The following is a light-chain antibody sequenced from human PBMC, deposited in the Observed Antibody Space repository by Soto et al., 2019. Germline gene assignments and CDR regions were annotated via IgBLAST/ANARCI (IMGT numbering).Light chain of an antibody. CDR2: QVT. V-gene: IGLV2-8*01. J-gene: IGLJ1*01. CDR1: SSDGCGCNY. Sequence: QSALTQPASVSGAPGQSITISCTGTSSDGCGCNYVSWYQQHPGKVPQLMIYQVTKRPSGVPDRFSASKSDTTASLTISGLQAEDEGDYYCMSYAGGNRFVFGTGTKVTVL. CDR3: MSYAGGNRFV.